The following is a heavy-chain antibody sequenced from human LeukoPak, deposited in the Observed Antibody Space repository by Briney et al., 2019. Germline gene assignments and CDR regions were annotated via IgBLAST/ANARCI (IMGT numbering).Heavy chain of an antibody. V-gene: IGHV3-30*18. D-gene: IGHD2/OR15-2a*01. CDR3: AKSGDGTTRMGYFQH. CDR2: ISYDGSNK. Sequence: QPGGSLRLSCAASGFTFSSYGMHWVRQAPGKGLEWVAVISYDGSNKYYADSVKGRFTISRDNSKNTLYLQMNSLRAEDTAVYYCAKSGDGTTRMGYFQHWGQGTLVTVSS. CDR1: GFTFSSYG. J-gene: IGHJ1*01.